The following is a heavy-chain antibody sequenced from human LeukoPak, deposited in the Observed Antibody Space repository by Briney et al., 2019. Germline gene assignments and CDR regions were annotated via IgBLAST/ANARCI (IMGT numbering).Heavy chain of an antibody. Sequence: PGGSLRLSCAASGFTFSNYPMHWVRQAPGKGLEWVAVISYDGSYTYYADSVKGRFTISRDNSKNTLYLQMNGLRAEDTAVYYCARDINYDSSGGDLWGRGTLVTVSS. J-gene: IGHJ2*01. CDR3: ARDINYDSSGGDL. CDR2: ISYDGSYT. D-gene: IGHD3-22*01. CDR1: GFTFSNYP. V-gene: IGHV3-30-3*01.